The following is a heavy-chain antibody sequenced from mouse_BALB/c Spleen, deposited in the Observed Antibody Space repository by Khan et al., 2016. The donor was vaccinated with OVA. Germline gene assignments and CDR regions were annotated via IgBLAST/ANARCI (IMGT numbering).Heavy chain of an antibody. CDR1: GYTFTDFA. CDR2: ISTYYGDA. CDR3: ARGSGNARFAY. D-gene: IGHD1-3*01. J-gene: IGHJ3*01. V-gene: IGHV1S137*01. Sequence: QVQLQQSGAELVRPGVSVKISCKGSGYTFTDFAMHWVKQSHAKSLEWIGVISTYYGDANYNQKFKGKATVTVDTSSSTAYMELARLTSEDSAIYYGARGSGNARFAYWGQGTLVTVSA.